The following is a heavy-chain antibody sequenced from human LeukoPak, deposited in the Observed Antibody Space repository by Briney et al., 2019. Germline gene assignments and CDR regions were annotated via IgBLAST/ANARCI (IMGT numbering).Heavy chain of an antibody. CDR1: GGXISSYY. D-gene: IGHD4-17*01. Sequence: PSETLSLTCTVSGGXISSYYCSWIRQPPGKGLEWIGYIYYSGSTNYNPSLKSRVTISVDTSKNQFSLKLSSVTAADTAVYYCARDRQATTAYDAFDIWGRGTMVTVSS. V-gene: IGHV4-59*01. CDR3: ARDRQATTAYDAFDI. J-gene: IGHJ3*02. CDR2: IYYSGST.